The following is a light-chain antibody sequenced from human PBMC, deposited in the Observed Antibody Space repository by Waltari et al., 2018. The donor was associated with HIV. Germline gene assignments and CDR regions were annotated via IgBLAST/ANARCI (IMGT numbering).Light chain of an antibody. Sequence: QSALTQPASVSGSPGQSIPISCTGTSSDGGGYNYFSRYQQHPGKAPKLMIYDVSNRPSGVSNRFSGSKSGNTASLTISGLQAEDEADYYCSSYTSSSTPYVFGTGTKVTVL. CDR1: SSDGGGYNY. CDR3: SSYTSSSTPYV. J-gene: IGLJ1*01. V-gene: IGLV2-14*03. CDR2: DVS.